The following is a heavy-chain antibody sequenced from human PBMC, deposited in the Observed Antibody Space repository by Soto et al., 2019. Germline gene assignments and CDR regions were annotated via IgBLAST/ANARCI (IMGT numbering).Heavy chain of an antibody. CDR3: ARGPRWLRQYFDY. CDR2: INHSGNT. V-gene: IGHV4-34*01. D-gene: IGHD5-12*01. J-gene: IGHJ4*02. Sequence: SETLSLTCAVYGGSFIGYYWNCIRQPPGKGLEWIGEINHSGNTNYNPSLKSRVTISVDTSKNQFSLKLSSVTAADTAVYYCARGPRWLRQYFDYWGQGTLVTVSS. CDR1: GGSFIGYY.